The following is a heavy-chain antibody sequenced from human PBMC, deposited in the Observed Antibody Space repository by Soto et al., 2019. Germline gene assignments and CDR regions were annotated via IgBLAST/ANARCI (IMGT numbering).Heavy chain of an antibody. Sequence: QVQLQESGPGLVKPSQTLSLTCTVSGGSISSGGYYWSWIRQHPGKGLEWIGYIYYSGSTYYYPSLKSRVTISVDTSKNQSSLKLSSVTAADTAVYYCARGSVVAATLFDYWGQGTLVTGSS. J-gene: IGHJ4*02. CDR2: IYYSGST. CDR3: ARGSVVAATLFDY. D-gene: IGHD2-15*01. CDR1: GGSISSGGYY. V-gene: IGHV4-31*03.